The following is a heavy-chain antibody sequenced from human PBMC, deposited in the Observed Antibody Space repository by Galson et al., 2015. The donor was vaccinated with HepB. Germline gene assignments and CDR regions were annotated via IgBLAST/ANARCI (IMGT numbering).Heavy chain of an antibody. CDR2: ISYDGSNK. CDR1: GFTFSSYA. CDR3: AGESFLTESMVRGVMGA. J-gene: IGHJ4*02. D-gene: IGHD3-10*01. V-gene: IGHV3-30*04. Sequence: SLRLSCAASGFTFSSYAMHWVRQAPGKGLEWVAVISYDGSNKYYADSVKGRFTISRDNSKNTLYLQMNSLRAEDTAVYYCAGESFLTESMVRGVMGAWGQGTLVTVSS.